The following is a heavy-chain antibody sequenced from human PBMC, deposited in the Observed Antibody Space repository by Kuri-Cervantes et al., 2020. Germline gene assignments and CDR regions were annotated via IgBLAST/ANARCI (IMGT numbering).Heavy chain of an antibody. J-gene: IGHJ5*02. Sequence: SCKASGFTFSSYAMHWVRQAPGKGLEWVAVISYDGSNKYYADSVKGRFTISRDNSKNTLYLQMNSLRAEDTAVYYCARDNHDIIVVPAAMSPWGQGTLVTVSS. CDR3: ARDNHDIIVVPAAMSP. D-gene: IGHD2-2*01. CDR1: GFTFSSYA. V-gene: IGHV3-30-3*01. CDR2: ISYDGSNK.